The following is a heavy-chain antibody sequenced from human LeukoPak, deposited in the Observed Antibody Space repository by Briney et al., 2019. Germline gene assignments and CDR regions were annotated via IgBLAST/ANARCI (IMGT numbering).Heavy chain of an antibody. J-gene: IGHJ4*02. V-gene: IGHV3-30*18. CDR2: ISYDGSNK. CDR1: GFTFSSYA. Sequence: QSGGSLRLSCAASGFTFSSYAMSWVRQAPGKGLEWVAVISYDGSNKYYADSVKGRFTISRDNSKNTLYLQMNSLRAEDTAVYYCAKDLRRYGRTYYYDSSGYYHMGGFGYWGQGTLVTVSS. CDR3: AKDLRRYGRTYYYDSSGYYHMGGFGY. D-gene: IGHD3-22*01.